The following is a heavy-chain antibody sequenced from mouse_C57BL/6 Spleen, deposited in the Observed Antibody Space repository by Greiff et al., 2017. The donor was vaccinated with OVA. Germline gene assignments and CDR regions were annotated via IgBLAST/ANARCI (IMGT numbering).Heavy chain of an antibody. CDR3: ARGDYGNLFAY. Sequence: VQLQESGAELVKPGASVKISCKASGYAFSSYWMNWVKQRPGKGLEWIGQIYPGDGDTNYNGKFKGKATLTADKSSSTAYMQLSSLTSEDSAVYFCARGDYGNLFAYWGQGTLVTVSA. V-gene: IGHV1-80*01. CDR2: IYPGDGDT. D-gene: IGHD2-1*01. CDR1: GYAFSSYW. J-gene: IGHJ3*01.